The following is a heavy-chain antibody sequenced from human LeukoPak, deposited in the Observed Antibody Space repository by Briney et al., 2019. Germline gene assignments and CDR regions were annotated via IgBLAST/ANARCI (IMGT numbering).Heavy chain of an antibody. CDR2: IYYSGST. CDR1: GGSISSSSYY. Sequence: SETLSLTCTVSGGSISSSSYYWGWIRQPPGKGLEWIGSIYYSGSTYYNPSLKSRVTISVDTSKNQFSLKLSSVTAADTAVYYCARWDIAAAGLDYWGQGTLVTVSS. V-gene: IGHV4-39*07. D-gene: IGHD6-13*01. CDR3: ARWDIAAAGLDY. J-gene: IGHJ4*02.